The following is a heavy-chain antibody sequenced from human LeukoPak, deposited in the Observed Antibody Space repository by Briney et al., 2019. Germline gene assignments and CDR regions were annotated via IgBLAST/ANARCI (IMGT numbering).Heavy chain of an antibody. CDR2: IYYSGST. CDR1: GGSISSGGYY. Sequence: SETLSLTCTVSGGSISSGGYYWSWIRQHPGKGLEWIGYIYYSGSTYYNPSLKSRVTISVDTSKNQFSLKLSSVTAADTAVYYCARMDYGDYEAAAFDIWGQGTMVTVSS. CDR3: ARMDYGDYEAAAFDI. J-gene: IGHJ3*02. V-gene: IGHV4-31*03. D-gene: IGHD4-17*01.